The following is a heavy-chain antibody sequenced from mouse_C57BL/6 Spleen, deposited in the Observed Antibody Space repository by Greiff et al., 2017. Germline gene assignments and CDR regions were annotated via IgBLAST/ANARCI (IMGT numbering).Heavy chain of an antibody. V-gene: IGHV1-15*01. CDR3: TRRDYDRFAY. CDR1: GYTFTDYE. J-gene: IGHJ3*01. CDR2: IDPETGGT. Sequence: QVHVKQSGAELVRPGASVTLSCKASGYTFTDYEMHWVKQTPVHGLEWIGAIDPETGGTAYNQKFKGKAILTADKSSSTAYMELRSLTSEDSAVYYCTRRDYDRFAYWGQGTLVTVSA. D-gene: IGHD2-4*01.